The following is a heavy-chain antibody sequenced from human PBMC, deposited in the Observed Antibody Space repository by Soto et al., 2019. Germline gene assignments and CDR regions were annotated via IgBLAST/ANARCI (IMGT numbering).Heavy chain of an antibody. Sequence: ASVKVSCKASGGTFSSYAISWVRQAPGQGLEWMGGITPIFGTANYAQKFQGRVTITADESTSTAYMELSSLRSEDTAVYYCATPNPYGDFDYWGQGTLVTVSS. CDR3: ATPNPYGDFDY. CDR1: GGTFSSYA. CDR2: ITPIFGTA. V-gene: IGHV1-69*13. J-gene: IGHJ4*02. D-gene: IGHD4-17*01.